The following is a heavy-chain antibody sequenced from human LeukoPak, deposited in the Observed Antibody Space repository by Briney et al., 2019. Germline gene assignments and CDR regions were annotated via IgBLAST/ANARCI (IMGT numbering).Heavy chain of an antibody. J-gene: IGHJ4*02. V-gene: IGHV3-73*01. CDR1: GFTFSGSA. CDR3: TKGGDPFGGSLC. Sequence: GGSLRLSCAASGFTFSGSAMHWVRQASGKGLEWVGRIRSKANSYATAYAASVKGRFTISRDDSKNTAYLQMNSLKTEDTAVYYCTKGGDPFGGSLCWGQGTLVTVSS. D-gene: IGHD2-21*02. CDR2: IRSKANSYAT.